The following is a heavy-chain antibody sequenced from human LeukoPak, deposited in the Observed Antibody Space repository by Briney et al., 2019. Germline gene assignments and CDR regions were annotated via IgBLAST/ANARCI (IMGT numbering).Heavy chain of an antibody. V-gene: IGHV4-34*01. CDR2: INHSGST. J-gene: IGHJ5*02. CDR1: GGSFSGYY. D-gene: IGHD6-19*01. CDR3: ARGIVAGTDWFDP. Sequence: PSETLSLTCAVYGGSFSGYYWSWIRQPPGKGLEWIGEINHSGSTSYNPSLKSRVTISVDTSKNQFPLKLSSVTAADTAVYYCARGIVAGTDWFDPWGQGTLVTVSS.